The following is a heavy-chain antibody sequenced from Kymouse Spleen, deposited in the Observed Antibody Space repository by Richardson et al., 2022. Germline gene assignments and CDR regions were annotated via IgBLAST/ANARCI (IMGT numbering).Heavy chain of an antibody. CDR2: ISWNSGSI. D-gene: IGHD3-10*01. Sequence: EVQLVESGGGLVQPGRSLRLSCAASGFTFDDYAMHWVRQAPGKGLEWVSGISWNSGSIGYADSVKGRFTISRDNAKNSLYLQMNSLRAEDTALYYCAKDSGSGSSDAFDIWGQGTMVTVSS. J-gene: IGHJ3*02. CDR1: GFTFDDYA. CDR3: AKDSGSGSSDAFDI. V-gene: IGHV3-9*01.